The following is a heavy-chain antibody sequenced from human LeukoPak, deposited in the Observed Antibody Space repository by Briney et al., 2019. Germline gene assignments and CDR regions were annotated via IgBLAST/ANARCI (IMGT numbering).Heavy chain of an antibody. CDR3: ARPTSWGYSYGYLDY. CDR1: GFTFCDYY. J-gene: IGHJ4*02. Sequence: GGSLRLSCAASGFTFCDYYMSWIRQAPGKGLEWVSYISSSGSTIYYADSVKGRFTISRDNAKNSLYLQMNSLRAEDTAVYYCARPTSWGYSYGYLDYWGQGTLVTVSS. D-gene: IGHD5-18*01. V-gene: IGHV3-11*01. CDR2: ISSSGSTI.